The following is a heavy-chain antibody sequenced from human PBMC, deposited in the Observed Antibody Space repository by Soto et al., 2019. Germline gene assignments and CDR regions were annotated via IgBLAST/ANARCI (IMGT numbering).Heavy chain of an antibody. CDR2: INSDGSST. V-gene: IGHV3-74*01. J-gene: IGHJ3*02. D-gene: IGHD3-10*01. CDR3: ARAALWFGQLLGCAFDI. CDR1: GFTFSSYW. Sequence: EGSLRLSCAASGFTFSSYWMHWVRQAPGKGLVWVSRINSDGSSTSYADSVKGRFTISRDNAKNTLYLQMSSLRAEDTAVYYCARAALWFGQLLGCAFDIRGQGTMVTVSS.